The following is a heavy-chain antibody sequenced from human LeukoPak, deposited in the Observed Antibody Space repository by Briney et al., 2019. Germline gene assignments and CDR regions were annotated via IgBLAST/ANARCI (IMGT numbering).Heavy chain of an antibody. CDR1: GGSISSSNW. V-gene: IGHV4-4*02. Sequence: PSETLSLTCAVSGGSISSSNWWSWVRQPPGKGLEWIGEIYHSGSTNYNPSLKSRVTISVDKSKNQFSLKLSSVTAADTAVYYCASSPAGDCYGSGKGAFDIWGQGTMVTVSS. J-gene: IGHJ3*02. CDR3: ASSPAGDCYGSGKGAFDI. D-gene: IGHD3-10*01. CDR2: IYHSGST.